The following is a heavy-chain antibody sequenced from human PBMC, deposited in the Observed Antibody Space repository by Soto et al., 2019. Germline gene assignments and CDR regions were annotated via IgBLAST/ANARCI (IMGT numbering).Heavy chain of an antibody. CDR1: GFTFSSYS. D-gene: IGHD6-19*01. Sequence: EVHLVESGGGLVQPGGSLRLSCAASGFTFSSYSMNWVRQAPGKGLEWVSYIISSSSTIYYADSVKGRFTISRDNAKNSLYLQMNSLRAEDTAVYYCARPAEYSSGWYNYWGQGTLVTVSS. CDR2: IISSSSTI. J-gene: IGHJ4*02. CDR3: ARPAEYSSGWYNY. V-gene: IGHV3-48*01.